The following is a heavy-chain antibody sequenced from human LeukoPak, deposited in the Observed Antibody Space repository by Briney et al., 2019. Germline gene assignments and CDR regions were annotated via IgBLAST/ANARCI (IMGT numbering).Heavy chain of an antibody. CDR1: GVTFSNLP. CDR3: ARGTRRGDYDFWSGPVGV. CDR2: IIPIFGTA. J-gene: IGHJ6*04. V-gene: IGHV1-69*13. D-gene: IGHD3-3*01. Sequence: SVKVSCKASGVTFSNLPISWVRQAPGQGLEWMGGIIPIFGTANYAQKFQGRVTITADESTSTAYMELSSLRSEDTAVYYCARGTRRGDYDFWSGPVGVWGKGTTVTVSS.